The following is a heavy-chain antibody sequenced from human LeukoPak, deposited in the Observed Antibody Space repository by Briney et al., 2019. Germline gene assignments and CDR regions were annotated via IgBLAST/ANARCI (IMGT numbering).Heavy chain of an antibody. D-gene: IGHD5-24*01. V-gene: IGHV4-39*07. CDR1: GGSISSSSYY. CDR2: IYYSGST. Sequence: SETLSLTCTVSGGSISSSSYYWGWIRQPPGKGLEWIGSIYYSGSTYYNPSLKSRVTISVDTSKNQFSLKLSSVTAADTAVYYCARRVMATIWPNFDYWGQGTLVTVSS. CDR3: ARRVMATIWPNFDY. J-gene: IGHJ4*02.